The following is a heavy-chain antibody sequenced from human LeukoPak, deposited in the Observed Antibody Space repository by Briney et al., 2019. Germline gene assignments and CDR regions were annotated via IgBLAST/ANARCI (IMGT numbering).Heavy chain of an antibody. CDR1: GGSISSYY. J-gene: IGHJ2*01. CDR2: IYYSGST. D-gene: IGHD6-13*01. CDR3: ARDHGAMYSSSWTNWYFDL. Sequence: SGTLSLTCTVSGGSISSYYWSWIRQPPGKGLEWIGYIYYSGSTNYNPSLKSRVTISVDTSKNQFSLKLSAVTAADTAVYYCARDHGAMYSSSWTNWYFDLWGRGTLVTVSS. V-gene: IGHV4-59*01.